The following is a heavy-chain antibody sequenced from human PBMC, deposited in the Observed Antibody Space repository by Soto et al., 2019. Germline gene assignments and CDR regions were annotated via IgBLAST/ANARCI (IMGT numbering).Heavy chain of an antibody. J-gene: IGHJ4*02. CDR1: GFTFSSYA. Sequence: VGSLRLSCAASGFTFSSYAMHWVRQAPGKGLEWVAVISYDGSNKYYADSVKGRFTISRDNSKNTLYLQMNSLSAEDTAVYHCARDASFTMIVVVYYFDYWGQGTLVTVSS. D-gene: IGHD3-22*01. CDR3: ARDASFTMIVVVYYFDY. CDR2: ISYDGSNK. V-gene: IGHV3-30-3*01.